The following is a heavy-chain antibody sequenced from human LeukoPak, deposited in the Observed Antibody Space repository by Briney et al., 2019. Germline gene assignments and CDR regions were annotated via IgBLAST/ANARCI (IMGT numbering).Heavy chain of an antibody. CDR2: ISYDGSNK. V-gene: IGHV3-30*18. D-gene: IGHD3-22*01. Sequence: GGSLRLSCAASGFTFSSYGMHWVRQAPGKGLEWVAVISYDGSNKYYADSVKGGFTISRDNSKNTLYLQMNSLRAEDTAVYYCAKDNYVVITTGYFDYWGQGTLVTVSS. J-gene: IGHJ4*02. CDR1: GFTFSSYG. CDR3: AKDNYVVITTGYFDY.